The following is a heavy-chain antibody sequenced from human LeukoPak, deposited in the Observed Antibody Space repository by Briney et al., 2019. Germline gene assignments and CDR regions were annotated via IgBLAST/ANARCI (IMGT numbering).Heavy chain of an antibody. CDR2: IIPILGIA. D-gene: IGHD3-22*01. CDR1: GGTFSSYA. CDR3: ARHYDSSGGWFDP. J-gene: IGHJ5*02. Sequence: ASVTVSCKASGGTFSSYAISWVRQAPGQGLEWMGRIIPILGIANYAQKFQGRVTITADKSTSTAYMEMSSLRSEDTAVYYCARHYDSSGGWFDPWGQGTLVTVSS. V-gene: IGHV1-69*04.